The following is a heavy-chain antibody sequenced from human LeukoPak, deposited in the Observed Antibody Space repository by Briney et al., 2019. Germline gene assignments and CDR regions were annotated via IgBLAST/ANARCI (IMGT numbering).Heavy chain of an antibody. J-gene: IGHJ6*03. V-gene: IGHV1-8*03. Sequence: ASVKVSCKASGYTFTSYDINWVRQATGQGLEWMGWMNPNSGNTGYAQKFQGRVTITRNTSISKAYMELSSLRSEDTAVYYCARSGMVYANYYMDVWGKGTTVTVSS. CDR2: MNPNSGNT. D-gene: IGHD2-8*01. CDR3: ARSGMVYANYYMDV. CDR1: GYTFTSYD.